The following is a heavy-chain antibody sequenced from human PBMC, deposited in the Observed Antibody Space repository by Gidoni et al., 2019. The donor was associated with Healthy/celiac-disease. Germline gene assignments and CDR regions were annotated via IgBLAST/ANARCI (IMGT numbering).Heavy chain of an antibody. CDR2: INAGNGNT. CDR3: ARDLKSWFGPALYYYYYGMDV. Sequence: QVQLVQAGAEVKKPGAEVKVSCKASGYTFTSYAMHWVRQAPGHRLEWMGWINAGNGNTKYSQKFQGRVTITRDTSASTAYMELSSLRSEDTAVYYCARDLKSWFGPALYYYYYGMDVWGQGTTVTVSS. CDR1: GYTFTSYA. V-gene: IGHV1-3*01. D-gene: IGHD3-10*01. J-gene: IGHJ6*02.